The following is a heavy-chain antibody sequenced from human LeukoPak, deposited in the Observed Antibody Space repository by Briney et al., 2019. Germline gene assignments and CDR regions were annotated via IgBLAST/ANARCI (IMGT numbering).Heavy chain of an antibody. J-gene: IGHJ4*02. D-gene: IGHD6-19*01. Sequence: PGGSLRLSCAASGFTFSSYSMNWVRQAPGKGLEWVSSISSSSSYIYYADSVKGRFTISRDNAKNSLYLQMNSLRAEDTAVYYCARDIQLAVAGTDYWGQGTLVTVSS. CDR1: GFTFSSYS. CDR2: ISSSSSYI. V-gene: IGHV3-21*01. CDR3: ARDIQLAVAGTDY.